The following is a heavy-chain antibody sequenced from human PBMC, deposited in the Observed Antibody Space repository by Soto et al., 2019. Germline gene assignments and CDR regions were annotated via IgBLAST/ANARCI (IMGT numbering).Heavy chain of an antibody. D-gene: IGHD2-2*01. J-gene: IGHJ6*02. Sequence: AESLKISCKGSGYSFTSYWISWVRQMPGKGLEWMGRIDPSDSYTNYSPSFQGHVTISADKSISTAYLQWSSLKASDTAMYYCARQGPIVVVPAALRYYGMDVWGQGTTVTVSS. CDR1: GYSFTSYW. CDR3: ARQGPIVVVPAALRYYGMDV. CDR2: IDPSDSYT. V-gene: IGHV5-10-1*01.